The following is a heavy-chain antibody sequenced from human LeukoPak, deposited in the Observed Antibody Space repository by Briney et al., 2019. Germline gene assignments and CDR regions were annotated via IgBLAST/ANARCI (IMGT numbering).Heavy chain of an antibody. J-gene: IGHJ4*02. CDR3: ARDRGRGYSYGYFPDY. D-gene: IGHD5-18*01. Sequence: GGSLRLSCAASGFTFSSYSMNWVRQAPGKGLEWVSSISSSSSYIYYADSVKGRFTISRDNAKNSLYLQMNSLRAEDTAVYYCARDRGRGYSYGYFPDYWGQGTLVTVSS. CDR1: GFTFSSYS. V-gene: IGHV3-21*01. CDR2: ISSSSSYI.